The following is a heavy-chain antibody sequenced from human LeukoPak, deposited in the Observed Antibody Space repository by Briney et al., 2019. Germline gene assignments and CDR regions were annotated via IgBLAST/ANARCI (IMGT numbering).Heavy chain of an antibody. CDR2: INPNSGGT. CDR3: ARGDCSSTSCFLLLDNWFDP. V-gene: IGHV1-2*02. CDR1: GYTFTGSY. J-gene: IGHJ5*02. D-gene: IGHD2-2*01. Sequence: GASVKVSCKASGYTFTGSYMHWVRQAPGQGLEWMGWINPNSGGTNYAQKFQGRVTMTRDTSISTAYMELSRLRSDETAVYYCARGDCSSTSCFLLLDNWFDPRGQGILVTVSP.